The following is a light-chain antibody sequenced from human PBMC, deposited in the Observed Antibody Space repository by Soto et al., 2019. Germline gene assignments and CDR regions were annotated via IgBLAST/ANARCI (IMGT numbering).Light chain of an antibody. J-gene: IGKJ2*01. CDR1: QSVSSSY. CDR2: GAS. CDR3: QQFGSSPPSYT. V-gene: IGKV3-20*01. Sequence: EIVLTQSPGTLSLSPGERATLSCRASQSVSSSYLAWYQQKAGQAPRLLIYGASSRATGIPDRFSGSGSGTDFTLTISRLEPEDFAGYYCQQFGSSPPSYTFGQGTKLEIK.